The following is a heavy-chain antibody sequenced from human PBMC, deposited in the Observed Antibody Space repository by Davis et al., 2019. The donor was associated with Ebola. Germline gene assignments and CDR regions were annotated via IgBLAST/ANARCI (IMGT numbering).Heavy chain of an antibody. CDR1: GFTFSSYA. Sequence: GESLKISCAASGFTFSSYAMHWVRQAPGKGLEWVAVISYDGSNKYYADSVKGRFTISRDNSKNTLYLQMNSLRAEDTAVYYCAKDLYSYGYYYGMDVWGQGTTVTVSS. CDR3: AKDLYSYGYYYGMDV. V-gene: IGHV3-30*04. J-gene: IGHJ6*02. CDR2: ISYDGSNK. D-gene: IGHD5-18*01.